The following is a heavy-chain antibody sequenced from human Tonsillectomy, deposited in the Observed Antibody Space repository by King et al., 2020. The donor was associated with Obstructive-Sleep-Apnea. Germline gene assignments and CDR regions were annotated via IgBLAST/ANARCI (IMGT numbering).Heavy chain of an antibody. CDR3: ARISRGYCSGGSCYHGYYYYGMDV. CDR1: GFSLSNGRMG. V-gene: IGHV2-26*01. Sequence: TLKESGPVLVKPPETLTLTCTVSGFSLSNGRMGVSWIRQPPGKALEWLAHIFSNDEKSYRTSLKSRLTISKDTSKSQVVLSMTNMDPVDTATYYCARISRGYCSGGSCYHGYYYYGMDVWGQGTTVTVSS. CDR2: IFSNDEK. D-gene: IGHD2-15*01. J-gene: IGHJ6*02.